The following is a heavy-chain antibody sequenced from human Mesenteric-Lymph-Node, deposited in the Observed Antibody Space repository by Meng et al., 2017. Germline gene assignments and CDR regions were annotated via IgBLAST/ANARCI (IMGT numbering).Heavy chain of an antibody. CDR3: ARNPPKTGDFDY. V-gene: IGHV1-8*01. CDR2: MSPNSGNT. J-gene: IGHJ4*02. D-gene: IGHD7-27*01. Sequence: GHLGQFGAKVKEPGALVKVSCKASGYTFTSYDINGVRQATGQGLEWMGWMSPNSGNTGYAQKFRGTVTMTRDTSISTAYMELRSLTSEDTAVYYCARNPPKTGDFDYWGQGTLVTVSS. CDR1: GYTFTSYD.